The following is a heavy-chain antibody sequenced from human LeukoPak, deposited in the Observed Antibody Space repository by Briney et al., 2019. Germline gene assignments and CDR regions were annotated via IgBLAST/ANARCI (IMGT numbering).Heavy chain of an antibody. Sequence: GGSLRLSCAASGFTFSSYVMHWVRQAPGKGLEWVAVISYDGSNKYYADSVKRRFTISRDNSKNTLYLQMNSLRAEDTAVYYCARDYLLWFGELFDYWGQGTLATVSS. D-gene: IGHD3-10*01. V-gene: IGHV3-30-3*01. J-gene: IGHJ4*02. CDR3: ARDYLLWFGELFDY. CDR2: ISYDGSNK. CDR1: GFTFSSYV.